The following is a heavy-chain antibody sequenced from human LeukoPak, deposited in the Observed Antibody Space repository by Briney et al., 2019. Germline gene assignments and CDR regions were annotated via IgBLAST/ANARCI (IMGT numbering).Heavy chain of an antibody. Sequence: SGGSLRLSCAASEFTFDSYAMNWVRQAPGKGLEWVSAISGSGANTYYANSVKGRFTISRDNSKSTLFLQMDSLRAEDTAIYCCAKTSVSSGWPELFDFWGQGTLVTVSS. CDR3: AKTSVSSGWPELFDF. CDR2: ISGSGANT. CDR1: EFTFDSYA. J-gene: IGHJ4*02. V-gene: IGHV3-23*01. D-gene: IGHD6-19*01.